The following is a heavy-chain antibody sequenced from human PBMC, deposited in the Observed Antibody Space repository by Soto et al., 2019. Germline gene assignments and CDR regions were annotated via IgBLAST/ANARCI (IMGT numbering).Heavy chain of an antibody. J-gene: IGHJ6*02. CDR1: GGTFSSYA. Sequence: QVQLVQSGAEVKKPGSSVKVSCKASGGTFSSYAISWVRQAPGQGLEWMGGIIPIFGTANYAQKFQGRVTITADESTSTAYMEVSSLRSEDTAVYYCARRRADCSSTSCYLDFGMDVWGQGTTVTVSS. V-gene: IGHV1-69*01. D-gene: IGHD2-2*01. CDR3: ARRRADCSSTSCYLDFGMDV. CDR2: IIPIFGTA.